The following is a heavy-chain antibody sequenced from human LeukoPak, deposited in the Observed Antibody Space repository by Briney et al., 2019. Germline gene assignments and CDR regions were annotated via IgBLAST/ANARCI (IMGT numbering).Heavy chain of an antibody. J-gene: IGHJ4*02. CDR2: ISPCNGNT. Sequence: ASVNVSCKTSGYTFTSHGLRWVRQAPGQGREWMGWISPCNGNTNYAQKLEGRVTMTTDTSTSTAYMEMRSLRSDDTAGYYCARDRAVGGYSVNYFYHCGRGKLATVS. V-gene: IGHV1-18*01. CDR3: ARDRAVGGYSVNYFYH. D-gene: IGHD2-21*01. CDR1: GYTFTSHG.